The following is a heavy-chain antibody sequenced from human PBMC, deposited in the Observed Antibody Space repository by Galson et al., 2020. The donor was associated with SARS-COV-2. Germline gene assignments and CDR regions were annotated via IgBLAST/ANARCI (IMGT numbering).Heavy chain of an antibody. CDR2: MTSDGSIT. CDR3: SGVDNSGWYTY. J-gene: IGHJ4*02. V-gene: IGHV3-74*01. CDR1: GFTFSTYW. Sequence: GGSLRLSCADSGFTFSTYWLNWVRQATGKGIVWVSRMTSDGSITGYAASVKGRFTISRDNAKNTLYLQMNRLRAEDTGVYYCSGVDNSGWYTYWGQGTLVTVSS. D-gene: IGHD6-19*01.